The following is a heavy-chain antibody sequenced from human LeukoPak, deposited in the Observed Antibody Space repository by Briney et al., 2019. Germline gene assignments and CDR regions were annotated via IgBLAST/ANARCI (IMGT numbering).Heavy chain of an antibody. CDR2: ISAYNGNT. CDR1: GYTFTSYG. D-gene: IGHD6-19*01. J-gene: IGHJ6*02. CDR3: AREGLAESSGPNYYYYYGMDV. Sequence: WASVKVSCKASGYTFTSYGISWVRQAPGQGLEWMGWISAYNGNTNYAQKLQGRVTMTTDTSTSTAYMELRSLRSDDTAVYYCAREGLAESSGPNYYYYYGMDVWGQGTTVTVSS. V-gene: IGHV1-18*01.